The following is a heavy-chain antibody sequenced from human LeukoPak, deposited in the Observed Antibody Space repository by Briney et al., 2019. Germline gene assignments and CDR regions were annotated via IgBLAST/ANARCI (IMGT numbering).Heavy chain of an antibody. V-gene: IGHV4-61*02. Sequence: PSETLSLTCTVSGGSISSGSYYWSWIRQPAGKGLEWIGRIYTSGSTNYNPSLKSRVTISVDTSKNQFSLKLSSVTAADTAVYYCARDPVLYYDSYWGQGTLVTVSS. CDR2: IYTSGST. CDR3: ARDPVLYYDSY. CDR1: GGSISSGSYY. J-gene: IGHJ4*02. D-gene: IGHD3-22*01.